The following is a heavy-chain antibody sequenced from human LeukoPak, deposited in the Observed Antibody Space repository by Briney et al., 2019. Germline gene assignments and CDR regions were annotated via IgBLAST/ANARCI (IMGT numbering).Heavy chain of an antibody. Sequence: ASVKVSCKASGYTFTSYGISWVRQAPGQGLEWMGWISAYNGNTNYAQKLQGRVTMTTDTSTSTAYMELRSLRSDDTAVYYCARDRLYGGNDVWFDPWGQGTLVTVSS. CDR1: GYTFTSYG. J-gene: IGHJ5*02. D-gene: IGHD4-23*01. CDR2: ISAYNGNT. CDR3: ARDRLYGGNDVWFDP. V-gene: IGHV1-18*01.